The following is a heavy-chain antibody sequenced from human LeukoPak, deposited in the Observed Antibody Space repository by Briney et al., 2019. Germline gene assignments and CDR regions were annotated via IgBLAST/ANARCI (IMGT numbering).Heavy chain of an antibody. D-gene: IGHD4-17*01. V-gene: IGHV1-2*02. CDR2: INPNSGGP. Sequence: GASVKVSCKASGYTFTDYYIHWVRQAPGQGLEWMGWINPNSGGPNYAQKFQGRVTMTRDTPISTAYMELSRLRSDDTALYYCARTLNDYGDYKGAFDIWGQGTMVTVSS. CDR3: ARTLNDYGDYKGAFDI. J-gene: IGHJ3*02. CDR1: GYTFTDYY.